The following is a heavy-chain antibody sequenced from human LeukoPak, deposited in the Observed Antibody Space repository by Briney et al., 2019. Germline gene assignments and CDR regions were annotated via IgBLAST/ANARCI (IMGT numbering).Heavy chain of an antibody. D-gene: IGHD5-18*01. CDR2: IYYSKNT. J-gene: IGHJ4*02. CDR3: VSPRGFSYGYFDY. CDR1: GGSISSSDYY. Sequence: PSETLSLTCTVPGGSISSSDYYWGWIRQPPGKGLEWIGSIYYSKNTYYNPSLKSRVTISADTSKNQFSLTLGSVSATDTAVYYCVSPRGFSYGYFDYWGQGTLVTVSS. V-gene: IGHV4-39*01.